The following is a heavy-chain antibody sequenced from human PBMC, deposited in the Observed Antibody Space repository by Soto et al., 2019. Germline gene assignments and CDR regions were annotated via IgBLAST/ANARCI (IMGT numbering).Heavy chain of an antibody. CDR2: ISYDGSNK. J-gene: IGHJ4*02. CDR3: AKDTPCDY. CDR1: GFTFSSYG. Sequence: GGSPRLSCAASGFTFSSYGMHWVRQAPGKGLEWVAVISYDGSNKYYADSVKGRFTISRDNSKNTLYLQMNSLRAEDTAVYYCAKDTPCDYWGQGTLVTVSS. V-gene: IGHV3-30*18.